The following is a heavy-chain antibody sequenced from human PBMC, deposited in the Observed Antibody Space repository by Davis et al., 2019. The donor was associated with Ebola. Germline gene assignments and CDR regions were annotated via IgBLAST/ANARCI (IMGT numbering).Heavy chain of an antibody. V-gene: IGHV4-4*02. Sequence: GSLRLSCAVSGGSISSSNWWSWVRQPPGKGLEWIGSIYYSGSAYYNPSLKSRVTISVDTSKNQFSLKLSSVTAADTAVYYCARGGGIVVVPAAMARSRYYYGMDVWGQGTTVTVSS. CDR3: ARGGGIVVVPAAMARSRYYYGMDV. CDR1: GGSISSSNW. J-gene: IGHJ6*02. D-gene: IGHD2-2*01. CDR2: IYYSGSA.